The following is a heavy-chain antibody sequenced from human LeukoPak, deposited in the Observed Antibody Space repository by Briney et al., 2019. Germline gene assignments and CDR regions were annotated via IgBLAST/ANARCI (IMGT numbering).Heavy chain of an antibody. D-gene: IGHD2-2*01. Sequence: ASVKVSCKASGHTFTSYGISWVRQAPGQGLEWMGWISAYNGNTNYAQKLQGRVTMTTDTSTSTAYMELRSLRSDDTAVYYCARDWALLGYCSSTSCSYNWFDPWGQGTLVTVSS. V-gene: IGHV1-18*01. CDR1: GHTFTSYG. J-gene: IGHJ5*02. CDR3: ARDWALLGYCSSTSCSYNWFDP. CDR2: ISAYNGNT.